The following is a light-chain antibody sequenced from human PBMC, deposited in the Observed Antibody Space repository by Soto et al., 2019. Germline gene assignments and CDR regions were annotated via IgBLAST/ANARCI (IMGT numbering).Light chain of an antibody. V-gene: IGKV3-20*01. CDR3: QQYDNSLYT. J-gene: IGKJ2*01. Sequence: EIVLTQSPGTLSLSPGERATLSCRASQRVRSPYLAWNQQKPGQPPRLLIYAASSRATGIPDRFSGTGSGTDFTLTISRLEPEDFAVYYCQQYDNSLYTFGPGTKLEIK. CDR2: AAS. CDR1: QRVRSPY.